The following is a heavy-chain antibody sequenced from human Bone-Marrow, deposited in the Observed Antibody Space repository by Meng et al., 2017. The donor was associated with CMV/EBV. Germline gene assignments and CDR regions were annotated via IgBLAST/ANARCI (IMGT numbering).Heavy chain of an antibody. J-gene: IGHJ4*02. CDR2: IYSGGSST. V-gene: IGHV3-23*03. CDR3: ARAIVGATSDYFDY. CDR1: GFTFSSYA. Sequence: GGSLRLSCAASGFTFSSYAMSWVRQAPGKGLEWVSVIYSGGSSTYYADSVKGRFTISRDNSKNTLYLQMNSLRAEDTGVYYCARAIVGATSDYFDYWGQGTLVTVSS. D-gene: IGHD1-26*01.